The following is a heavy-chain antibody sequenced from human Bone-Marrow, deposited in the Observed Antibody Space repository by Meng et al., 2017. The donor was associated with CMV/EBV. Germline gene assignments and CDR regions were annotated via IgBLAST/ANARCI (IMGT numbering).Heavy chain of an antibody. CDR2: ISYDGSNK. D-gene: IGHD3-22*01. V-gene: IGHV3-30-3*01. CDR3: ARGDSSGYYYFDY. CDR1: GFTFSSYA. Sequence: VCLVGVWGSVAHPGRSLRLSWATSGFTFSSYAMHWVRQAPGKGLEWVAVISYDGSNKYYADSVKGRFTISRDNSKNTLYLQMNSLRAEDTAVYYCARGDSSGYYYFDYWGQGTLVTVSS. J-gene: IGHJ4*02.